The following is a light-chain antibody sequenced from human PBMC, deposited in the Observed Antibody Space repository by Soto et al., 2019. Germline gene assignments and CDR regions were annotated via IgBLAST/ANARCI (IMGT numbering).Light chain of an antibody. CDR2: GAS. J-gene: IGKJ1*01. V-gene: IGKV3-20*01. Sequence: EIVLTQSPGTVSLSPGERATLSCRASQSVNSNKLAWYQHKPGQAPRLVIYGASGRATGIPNRFSGSGSGTDFTFTITSLEPEDFAVYYCQVFDGSIWTFGQGTKVEIK. CDR3: QVFDGSIWT. CDR1: QSVNSNK.